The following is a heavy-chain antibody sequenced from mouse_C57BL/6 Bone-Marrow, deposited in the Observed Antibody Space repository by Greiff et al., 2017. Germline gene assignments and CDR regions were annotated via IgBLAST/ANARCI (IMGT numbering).Heavy chain of an antibody. D-gene: IGHD2-4*01. Sequence: QVQLQQPGAELVMPGASVKLSCKASGYTFTSYWMHWVKQRPGQGLEWIGEIDPSDSYTNYNQKFKGKSTLTVDKSSSAAYMQLSSLTSGYSAVYYFWLDYGAYWGQGTLVTVSA. CDR1: GYTFTSYW. V-gene: IGHV1-69*01. J-gene: IGHJ3*01. CDR2: IDPSDSYT. CDR3: WLDYGAY.